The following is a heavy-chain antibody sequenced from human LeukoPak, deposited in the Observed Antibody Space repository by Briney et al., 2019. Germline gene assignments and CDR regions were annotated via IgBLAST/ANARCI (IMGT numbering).Heavy chain of an antibody. D-gene: IGHD3-22*01. V-gene: IGHV3-15*01. Sequence: PGGSLGLSCVASGFTFNNAWMNWVRQAPGKGPEWVGRIYRKTDGGTTEHAAPVKGRFTISRDDSKNTLYLQMNSLKTEDTAVYYCTTGSNRYDSSDFDHWGQGTLVTVSS. CDR1: GFTFNNAW. CDR3: TTGSNRYDSSDFDH. CDR2: IYRKTDGGTT. J-gene: IGHJ4*02.